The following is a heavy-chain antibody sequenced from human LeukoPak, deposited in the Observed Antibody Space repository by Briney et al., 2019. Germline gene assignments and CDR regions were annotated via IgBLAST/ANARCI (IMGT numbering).Heavy chain of an antibody. CDR2: SSYSGST. J-gene: IGHJ3*02. D-gene: IGHD1-1*01. CDR1: GGSVSSGSYY. CDR3: ATVRWNDGDAFDI. V-gene: IGHV4-61*01. Sequence: SETLSLTCTVSGGSVSSGSYYWSWIRQPPGKGLEWIGYSSYSGSTSYNPSLKSRVTIAVDTSKNQFSLRLRSVTAADTAVYYCATVRWNDGDAFDIWGQGTMVTVSS.